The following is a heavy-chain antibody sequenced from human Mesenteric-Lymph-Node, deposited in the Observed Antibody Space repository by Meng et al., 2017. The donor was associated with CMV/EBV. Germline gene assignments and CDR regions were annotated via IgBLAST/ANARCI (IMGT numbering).Heavy chain of an antibody. CDR2: ISWNSGSI. CDR1: GFRFEHHA. CDR3: ARGSTYFDY. Sequence: SLKISCAASGFRFEHHAMHWVRQAPGKGLEWVSGISWNSGSIGYADSVKGRFTISRDNAKNSLYLQMNSLRAEDTAVYYCARGSTYFDYWGQGTLVTVSS. J-gene: IGHJ4*02. V-gene: IGHV3-9*01.